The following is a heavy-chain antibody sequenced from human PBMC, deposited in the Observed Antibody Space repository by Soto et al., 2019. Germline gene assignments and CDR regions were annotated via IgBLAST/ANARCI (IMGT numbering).Heavy chain of an antibody. CDR3: ARQQLLPYYYSLDV. V-gene: IGHV4-59*01. CDR1: GGSISGYY. Sequence: SETLSLTCTVSGGSISGYYWSWIRQPPGKGLKYIGYIYYRGSTNYNPSLKSRVTMSVDTSRNLFSLKVNSVTAADTAVYYCARQQLLPYYYSLDVWGQGTTVTVSS. CDR2: IYYRGST. D-gene: IGHD6-13*01. J-gene: IGHJ6*02.